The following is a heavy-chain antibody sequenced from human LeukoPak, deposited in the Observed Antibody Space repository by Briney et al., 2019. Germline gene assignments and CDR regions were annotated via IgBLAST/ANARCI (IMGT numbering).Heavy chain of an antibody. CDR2: INPNSGGT. Sequence: GASVKVSCKASGYTFTAYYMHWVRQAPGQGLEWMGWINPNSGGTDYAQKFQGRVTMTRDTSISTAYMELSSLSSDDTAVYYCARGSLVVVTAGFDYWGQGTLVTVSS. J-gene: IGHJ4*02. CDR1: GYTFTAYY. D-gene: IGHD2-21*02. V-gene: IGHV1-2*02. CDR3: ARGSLVVVTAGFDY.